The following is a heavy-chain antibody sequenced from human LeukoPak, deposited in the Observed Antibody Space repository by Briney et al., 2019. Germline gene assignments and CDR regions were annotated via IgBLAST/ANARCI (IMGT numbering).Heavy chain of an antibody. V-gene: IGHV3-74*01. Sequence: GGSLRLSCAASGFTFNRYWMHWVRQVPGKELVWVSHIHNDGNSVAYADCVKGRFTVSRDNAKNTLYLQMNSLRAEDTAVYYCVRHNYGYDYWGQGTLVIVAS. CDR1: GFTFNRYW. CDR3: VRHNYGYDY. D-gene: IGHD3-10*01. CDR2: IHNDGNSV. J-gene: IGHJ4*02.